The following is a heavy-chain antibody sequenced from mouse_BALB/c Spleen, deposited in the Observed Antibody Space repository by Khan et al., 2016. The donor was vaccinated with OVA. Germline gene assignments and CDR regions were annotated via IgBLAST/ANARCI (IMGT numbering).Heavy chain of an antibody. V-gene: IGHV5-15*02. Sequence: EVQLVESGGGLVQPGGSRKLSCAASGFTFRDSGMAWLRQGPGKGPEWITFISSLAYNFYYADTVTGRFTISRDTATNTLYLEMNSLRSEDTAMYYCARGGTGGVAYWGQGTLVTVSA. CDR2: ISSLAYNF. CDR1: GFTFRDSG. J-gene: IGHJ3*01. CDR3: ARGGTGGVAY. D-gene: IGHD3-3*01.